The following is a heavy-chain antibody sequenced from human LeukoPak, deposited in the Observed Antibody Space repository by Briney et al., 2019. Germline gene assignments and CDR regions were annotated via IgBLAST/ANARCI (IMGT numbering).Heavy chain of an antibody. Sequence: PGGSLRLSCAASGFTFITYSMTWVRQAPGKGLEWVSYISSGSATIYYADSVKGRFTISRDNAKNSLYLQMNSLRAGDTAVYYCARDLSAMVRGPPWAYWGQGTLVTVSS. CDR3: ARDLSAMVRGPPWAY. V-gene: IGHV3-48*04. CDR2: ISSGSATI. CDR1: GFTFITYS. D-gene: IGHD3-10*01. J-gene: IGHJ4*02.